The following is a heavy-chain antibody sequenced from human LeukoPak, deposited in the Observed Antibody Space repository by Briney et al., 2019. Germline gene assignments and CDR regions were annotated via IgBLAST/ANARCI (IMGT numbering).Heavy chain of an antibody. J-gene: IGHJ6*02. D-gene: IGHD1-26*01. V-gene: IGHV1-2*02. CDR1: GYTFTGYY. CDR3: ARDSDSPQYYYGMDV. CDR2: INPNSGGT. Sequence: ASVKVSCKASGYTFTGYYMHWVRQAPGQGPEWLGWINPNSGGTNYAQKFQGRVTMTRDTSISTVYMELSRLRSDDTAVYYCARDSDSPQYYYGMDVWGQGPTVTVSS.